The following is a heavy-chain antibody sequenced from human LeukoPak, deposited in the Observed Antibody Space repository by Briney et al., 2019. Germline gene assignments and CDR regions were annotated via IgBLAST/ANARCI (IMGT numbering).Heavy chain of an antibody. CDR1: GGSISSYY. CDR3: ARDRTGPMVRGRYYYGMDV. J-gene: IGHJ6*02. Sequence: SETLSLTCTVSGGSISSYYWSWIRRPPGKGLEWIGYIYYSGSTNYNPSLKSRVAISVDTSKNQFSLKLSSVTAADTAVYYCARDRTGPMVRGRYYYGMDVWGQGTTVTVSS. D-gene: IGHD3-10*01. CDR2: IYYSGST. V-gene: IGHV4-59*01.